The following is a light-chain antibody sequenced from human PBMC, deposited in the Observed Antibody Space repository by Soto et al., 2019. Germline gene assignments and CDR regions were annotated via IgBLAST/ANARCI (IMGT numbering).Light chain of an antibody. CDR1: SSDVGGSYH. CDR3: SSYATSSTLVL. J-gene: IGLJ3*02. Sequence: QSALTQPASVSGSPGQSITISCTGTSSDVGGSYHVSWYQQHPGTAPKLMIFDVSTRPSGVSNRFSGSKSGNSASLTISGLQAEDEADYYCSSYATSSTLVLFGGGTKLTVL. V-gene: IGLV2-14*01. CDR2: DVS.